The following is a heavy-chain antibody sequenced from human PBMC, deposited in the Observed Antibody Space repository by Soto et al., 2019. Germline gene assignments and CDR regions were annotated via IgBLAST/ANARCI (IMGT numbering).Heavy chain of an antibody. CDR2: IYYSGST. Sequence: PSETLSLTCTVSGGSISNGAYYWGWIRQHPGKGLEWIVYIYYSGSTYYNPSLKSRVTISVDTSKNQFSLKLSSVTAADTAVYYCARAMVVTQNWFDPWGQGTLVTVSS. CDR1: GGSISNGAYY. D-gene: IGHD2-21*02. V-gene: IGHV4-30-4*08. CDR3: ARAMVVTQNWFDP. J-gene: IGHJ5*02.